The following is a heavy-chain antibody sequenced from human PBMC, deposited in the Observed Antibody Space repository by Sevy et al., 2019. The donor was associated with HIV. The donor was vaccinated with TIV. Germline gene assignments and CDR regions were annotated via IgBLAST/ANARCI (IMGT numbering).Heavy chain of an antibody. CDR2: NTHSGNT. Sequence: SETLSLTCAVYGGSLSDYSWNWIRQSPERGLEWIGENTHSGNTNYVSSLKIRVTISKATSKNQFFLKLNSVTAADTAVYFCARGNDVFGSFDIWGRGTGVTVSS. CDR3: ARGNDVFGSFDI. V-gene: IGHV4-34*01. D-gene: IGHD2-15*01. J-gene: IGHJ3*02. CDR1: GGSLSDYS.